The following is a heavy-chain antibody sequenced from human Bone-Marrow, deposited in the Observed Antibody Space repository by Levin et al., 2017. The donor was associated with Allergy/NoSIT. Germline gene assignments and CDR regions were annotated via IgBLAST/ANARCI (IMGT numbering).Heavy chain of an antibody. D-gene: IGHD3-22*01. Sequence: GGSLRLSCAASGFTFDDYTMHWVRQAPGKGLEWVSLISWDGESAYYIDSVKGRFTISRDNSKNFLYLQMNSLRTEDTALYYCAKDKRRSSGFDYWGQGTLVTVSS. V-gene: IGHV3-43*01. CDR1: GFTFDDYT. CDR3: AKDKRRSSGFDY. J-gene: IGHJ4*02. CDR2: ISWDGESA.